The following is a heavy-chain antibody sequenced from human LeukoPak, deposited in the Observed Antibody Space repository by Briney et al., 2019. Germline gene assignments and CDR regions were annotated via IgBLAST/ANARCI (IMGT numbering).Heavy chain of an antibody. CDR3: AKVPPGAAPY. V-gene: IGHV3-30*18. J-gene: IGHJ4*02. D-gene: IGHD6-13*01. CDR2: ISYDGSNK. Sequence: GGSLRLSCAASGFTFSSYGMHWVRQAPGKGLEWVAVISYDGSNKYYADSVKGRFTISRDNSKNTLYLQMNSLRAEDTAVYYCAKVPPGAAPYWGQGTLVTVSS. CDR1: GFTFSSYG.